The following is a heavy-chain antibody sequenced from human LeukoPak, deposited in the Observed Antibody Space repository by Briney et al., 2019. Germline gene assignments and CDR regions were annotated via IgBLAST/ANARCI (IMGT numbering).Heavy chain of an antibody. CDR1: GYTFTSYD. Sequence: ASVKVSCKASGYTFTSYDINWVRQATGQGLEWMGWMNPNSGNTGYAQKFQGRVTMTRDTSISTAYLELTTLRPDDTAVYYCARTPRGYSYGPNYFDYWDQGTLVTVSS. J-gene: IGHJ4*02. CDR3: ARTPRGYSYGPNYFDY. D-gene: IGHD5-18*01. V-gene: IGHV1-8*01. CDR2: MNPNSGNT.